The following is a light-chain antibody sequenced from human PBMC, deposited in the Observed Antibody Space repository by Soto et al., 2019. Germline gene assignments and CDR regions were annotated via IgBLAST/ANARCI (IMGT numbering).Light chain of an antibody. CDR1: RSVTANY. CDR3: HQYGSSPRT. Sequence: EIVLTQSPGTLSLSPGERATLSCRASRSVTANYLAWYQQKPGQAPRLLIYGASSRATGIPDRFSGSGSGTDFTLTISSLEPEDFAVYYCHQYGSSPRTFGQGTKVEIK. V-gene: IGKV3-20*01. CDR2: GAS. J-gene: IGKJ1*01.